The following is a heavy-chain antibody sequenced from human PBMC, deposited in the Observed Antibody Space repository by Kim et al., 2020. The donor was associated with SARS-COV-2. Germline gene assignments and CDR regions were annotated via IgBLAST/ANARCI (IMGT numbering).Heavy chain of an antibody. CDR2: MNPSNGNA. V-gene: IGHV1-8*02. CDR3: ARGRKTVFGALLVRLAGTSNEFYYYMDV. J-gene: IGHJ6*03. D-gene: IGHD3-3*01. Sequence: ASVKVSCKASGYTFTNFDINWVRQAPGQGLEWMGWMNPSNGNADFAPKFQGRVTMTRDTPMNSAYMELSGLRPDDTAVYYCARGRKTVFGALLVRLAGTSNEFYYYMDVWGRGTTVTVSS. CDR1: GYTFTNFD.